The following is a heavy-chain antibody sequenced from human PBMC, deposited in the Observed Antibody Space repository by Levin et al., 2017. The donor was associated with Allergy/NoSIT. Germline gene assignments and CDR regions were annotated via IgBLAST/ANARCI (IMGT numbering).Heavy chain of an antibody. CDR2: IYYSGST. CDR3: ARLSSYYDILTGLFDY. V-gene: IGHV4-39*01. J-gene: IGHJ4*02. CDR1: GGSISSSSYY. D-gene: IGHD3-9*01. Sequence: PGGSLRLSCTVSGGSISSSSYYWGWIRQPPGKGLEWIGSIYYSGSTYYNPSLKSRVTISVDTSKNQFSLKLSSVTAADTAVYYCARLSSYYDILTGLFDYWGQGTLVTVSS.